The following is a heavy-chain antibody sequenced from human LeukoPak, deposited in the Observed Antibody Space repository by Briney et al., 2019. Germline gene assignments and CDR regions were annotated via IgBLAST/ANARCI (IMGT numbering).Heavy chain of an antibody. CDR2: VYDTGST. D-gene: IGHD3-3*01. CDR1: GDSITNYY. CDR3: ARATYYDFWSGWRD. J-gene: IGHJ4*02. Sequence: SETLSLTCTVSGDSITNYYCSWIRQPPGKRLQWIGYVYDTGSTNYNPSLKSRVSISIDKSKNQFSLKLTSVTAADTAVYYCARATYYDFWSGWRDWGQGALVTVSS. V-gene: IGHV4-59*01.